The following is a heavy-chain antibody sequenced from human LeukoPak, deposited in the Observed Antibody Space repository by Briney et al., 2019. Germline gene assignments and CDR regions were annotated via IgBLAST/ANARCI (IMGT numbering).Heavy chain of an antibody. CDR1: GYTFTDYH. J-gene: IGHJ6*03. Sequence: ASVKVSCKASGYTFTDYHMHWVRQAPGQGFEWMGISKFDGGITTYPRKFQGRVTMTSDMSTSTVYMELSSLTSEDTAVYYCAREQPHSYYVDVWGKGTTVTVSS. D-gene: IGHD6-13*01. CDR3: AREQPHSYYVDV. V-gene: IGHV1-46*01. CDR2: SKFDGGIT.